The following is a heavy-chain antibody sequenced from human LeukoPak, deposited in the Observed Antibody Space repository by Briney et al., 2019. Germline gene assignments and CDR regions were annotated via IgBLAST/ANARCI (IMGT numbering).Heavy chain of an antibody. J-gene: IGHJ6*03. CDR3: AREGYDFWSGYSGGRDYYYYMDV. D-gene: IGHD3-3*01. Sequence: GSSVKVSCKASGGTFSSYAISWVRQAPGQGLEWMGRIIPIFGTANYAQKFQGRVTIITDESTSTAYMELSSLRSEDTAVYYCAREGYDFWSGYSGGRDYYYYMDVWGKGTTVTVSS. CDR2: IIPIFGTA. V-gene: IGHV1-69*05. CDR1: GGTFSSYA.